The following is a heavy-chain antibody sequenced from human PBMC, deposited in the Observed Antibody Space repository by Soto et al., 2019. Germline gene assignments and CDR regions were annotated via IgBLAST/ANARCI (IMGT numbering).Heavy chain of an antibody. J-gene: IGHJ4*02. CDR1: GFTFSNAW. CDR2: IKSKTDGGTT. Sequence: EVQLVESGGGLVKPGGSLRLSCAASGFTFSNAWMNWVRQAPGKGLEWVGRIKSKTDGGTTDYAAPVKGRFTISRDDSNNTLYLQMNSLKTEDTAVYYCTTVTPDLFSPALDYWGQGTLVTVSS. V-gene: IGHV3-15*07. CDR3: TTVTPDLFSPALDY.